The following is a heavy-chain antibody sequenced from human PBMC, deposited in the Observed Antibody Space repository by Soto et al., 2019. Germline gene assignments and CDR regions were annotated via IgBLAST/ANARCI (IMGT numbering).Heavy chain of an antibody. CDR1: GFTVSSYA. Sequence: EVQLLESGGGLVQPGGSLRLSCAASGFTVSSYAMSWVRQAPGKELEWVSVISGSGSTYSADSVKGRFTISGDSSKNRVYLQKNTLRAEDTAVYYCAKALRFTFTTGYYMDVWGRGTTVTVSS. CDR2: ISGSGST. V-gene: IGHV3-23*01. J-gene: IGHJ6*03. CDR3: AKALRFTFTTGYYMDV. D-gene: IGHD3-16*01.